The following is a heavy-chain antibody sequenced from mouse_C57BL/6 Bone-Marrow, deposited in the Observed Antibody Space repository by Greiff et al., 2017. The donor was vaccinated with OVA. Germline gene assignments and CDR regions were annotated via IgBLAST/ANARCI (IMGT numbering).Heavy chain of an antibody. Sequence: VQGVESGAELARPGASVKLSCKASGYTFTSYGISWVKQRTGQGLEWIGEIYPRSGNTYYNEKFKGKATLTADKSSSTAYMELRSLTSEDSAVYVCARLGTKGFAYWGQGTLVTVSA. CDR3: ARLGTKGFAY. J-gene: IGHJ3*01. D-gene: IGHD3-3*01. CDR2: IYPRSGNT. CDR1: GYTFTSYG. V-gene: IGHV1-81*01.